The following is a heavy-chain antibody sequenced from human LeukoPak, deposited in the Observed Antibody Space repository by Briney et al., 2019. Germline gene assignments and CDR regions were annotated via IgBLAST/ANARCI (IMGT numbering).Heavy chain of an antibody. CDR2: IYYSGST. V-gene: IGHV4-39*07. J-gene: IGHJ5*02. Sequence: SETLSLTCTVSGGSISSSSYYWGWIRQPPGKGLEWIGSIYYSGSTYYNPSLKSRVTISVDTSKNQFSLKLSSVTAADTAVYYCAAWVWFGENPWGQGTLVTVSS. CDR3: AAWVWFGENP. D-gene: IGHD3-10*01. CDR1: GGSISSSSYY.